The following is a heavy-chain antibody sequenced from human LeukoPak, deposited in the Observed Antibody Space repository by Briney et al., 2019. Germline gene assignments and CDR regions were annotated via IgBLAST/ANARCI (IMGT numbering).Heavy chain of an antibody. CDR1: GFTFSSYG. CDR3: AKENPQWLEVNFDF. Sequence: PGRSLRLSCAASGFTFSSYGMHWVRQAPGKGLEWVSAISGDGDTTYYADSLKGRFTISRDNFKSTLSLQMNSLRAEDTAMYYCAKENPQWLEVNFDFWGQGTLVTVSS. CDR2: ISGDGDTT. D-gene: IGHD6-19*01. V-gene: IGHV3-23*01. J-gene: IGHJ4*02.